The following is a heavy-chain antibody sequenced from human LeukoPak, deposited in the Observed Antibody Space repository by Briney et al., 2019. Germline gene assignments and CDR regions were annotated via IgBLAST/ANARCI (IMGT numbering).Heavy chain of an antibody. CDR1: GGSISSYY. CDR2: IYYSGST. CDR3: ARDRLRHLGAFDI. V-gene: IGHV4-59*01. J-gene: IGHJ3*02. Sequence: KPSETLSLTCTVSGGSISSYYWSWIRQPPGKGLEWIGYIYYSGSTNYNPSLKRRVTISVDTSKNQFFLKLSSVTAADTAVYYCARDRLRHLGAFDIWGQGTMVTVSS. D-gene: IGHD3-16*01.